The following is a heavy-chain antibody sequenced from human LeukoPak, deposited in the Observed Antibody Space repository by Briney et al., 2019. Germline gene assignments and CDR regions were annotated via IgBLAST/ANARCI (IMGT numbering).Heavy chain of an antibody. CDR3: ANIGGDGYKKISGGDY. Sequence: SVKVSCKASGGTFSSYAISWVRQAPGQGLEWMGRIIPILGIANYAQKFQGRVTITADKSTSTAYMELSSLRSEDTAVYYCANIGGDGYKKISGGDYWGQGTLVTVSS. V-gene: IGHV1-69*04. D-gene: IGHD5-24*01. CDR1: GGTFSSYA. J-gene: IGHJ4*02. CDR2: IIPILGIA.